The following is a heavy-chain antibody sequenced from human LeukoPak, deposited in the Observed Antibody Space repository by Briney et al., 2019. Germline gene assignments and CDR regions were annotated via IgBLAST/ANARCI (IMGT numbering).Heavy chain of an antibody. V-gene: IGHV3-11*01. D-gene: IGHD5-12*01. CDR3: ARSGRGYDDAFDI. CDR1: GFLYSVYH. CDR2: QCSSGSPI. Sequence: GGSLTLFCAPSGFLYSVYHKRWPRQARGGALEFISYQCSSGSPIAYAEAVKGRFTISRGNAKNSLYLQMNSLTAEDTAVYYCARSGRGYDDAFDIWGQGTMVTVSS. J-gene: IGHJ3*02.